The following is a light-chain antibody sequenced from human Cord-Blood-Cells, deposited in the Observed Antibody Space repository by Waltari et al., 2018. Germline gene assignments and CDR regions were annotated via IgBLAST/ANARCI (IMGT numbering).Light chain of an antibody. V-gene: IGLV2-23*01. Sequence: QSALTQPASVSGSPGQSITISCTGTSSDVGSYNLVSWYQQQPGKAPKLMIYEGSKRPSGVSNRFSGSKSGNTASLTISGLQAEDEADYYCCSYAGVFGGGTKLTVL. CDR2: EGS. CDR1: SSDVGSYNL. J-gene: IGLJ3*02. CDR3: CSYAGV.